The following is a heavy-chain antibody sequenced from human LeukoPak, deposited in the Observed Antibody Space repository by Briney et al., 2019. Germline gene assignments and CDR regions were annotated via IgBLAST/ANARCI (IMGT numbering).Heavy chain of an antibody. CDR2: ISGSGGST. Sequence: PGGSLRLSCAASGFTFSSYAMSWVRQAPGKGLEWVSAISGSGGSTYYADSVKGRFTITRDNSKNTLYLQMNSLRAEDTAVYYCAKGGRCSGGSRYLFSDYWGQGTLVTVSS. CDR1: GFTFSSYA. J-gene: IGHJ4*02. CDR3: AKGGRCSGGSRYLFSDY. D-gene: IGHD2-15*01. V-gene: IGHV3-23*01.